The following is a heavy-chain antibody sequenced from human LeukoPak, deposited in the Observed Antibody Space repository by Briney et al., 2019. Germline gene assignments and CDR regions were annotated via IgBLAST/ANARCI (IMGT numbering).Heavy chain of an antibody. CDR1: GYTFTNYD. Sequence: SVKVSCKTSGYTFTNYDINWVRQAPGQGLEWMGVFIPILDTANSTQKFQGRLTITADISTNTVYMELSSLRFDDTAVYFCAGIPVFGVVLHQEPVWGKGTTVTVSS. V-gene: IGHV1-69*10. J-gene: IGHJ6*03. D-gene: IGHD3-3*01. CDR2: FIPILDTA. CDR3: AGIPVFGVVLHQEPV.